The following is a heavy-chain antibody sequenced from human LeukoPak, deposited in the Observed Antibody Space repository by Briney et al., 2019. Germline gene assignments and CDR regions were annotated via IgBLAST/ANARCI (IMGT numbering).Heavy chain of an antibody. J-gene: IGHJ4*02. CDR3: ARELSGYNWSLETVRGGY. CDR1: GFTVSSNY. D-gene: IGHD1-20*01. Sequence: GGSLRLSCAASGFTVSSNYMSWVRQAPGKGLEWVSVIYSGGSTYYADSVKGRFTISRDNSKNTLYLQMNSLRAEDTAVYYCARELSGYNWSLETVRGGYWGQGTLVTVSS. V-gene: IGHV3-66*01. CDR2: IYSGGST.